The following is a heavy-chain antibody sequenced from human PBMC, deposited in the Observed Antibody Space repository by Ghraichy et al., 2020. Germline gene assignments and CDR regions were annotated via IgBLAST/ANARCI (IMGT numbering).Heavy chain of an antibody. CDR2: IRVKANGGTA. CDR3: TASHNSGWYGAPHY. J-gene: IGHJ4*02. D-gene: IGHD6-19*01. Sequence: GGSLRLSCTGSGFTFGDYAMSWFRQAPGEGLEWVGFIRVKANGGTADYAASVKGRFTISRDDSKSIAYLYMNSLKIEDTAVYYCTASHNSGWYGAPHYWGQGTLVTVSS. V-gene: IGHV3-49*03. CDR1: GFTFGDYA.